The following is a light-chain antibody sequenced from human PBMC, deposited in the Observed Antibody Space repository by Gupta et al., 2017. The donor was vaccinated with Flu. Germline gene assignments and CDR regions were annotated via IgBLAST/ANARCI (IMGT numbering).Light chain of an antibody. CDR1: SSDVGGYNY. CDR3: SSYTSSSTLDWV. CDR2: EVS. J-gene: IGLJ3*02. Sequence: QSALTQPASVSGAPGQSITITCTGTSSDVGGYNYVSWYQQHQGKAPKLMIYEVSNRPSGVSNRFSGSKSGNTASLNISGLQAEDEADYYCSSYTSSSTLDWVFGGGTKLTVL. V-gene: IGLV2-14*01.